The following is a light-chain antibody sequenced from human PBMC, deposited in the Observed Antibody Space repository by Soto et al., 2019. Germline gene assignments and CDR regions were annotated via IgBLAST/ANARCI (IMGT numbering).Light chain of an antibody. CDR3: LQDYPYPWT. Sequence: GDRVTITCRASQSISSWLAWYQQKPGKAPKLLIYDASSLESGVPSRFSGSGSGTEFTLTISSLQPEDFATYYCLQDYPYPWTFGRGTRLEIK. CDR2: DAS. CDR1: QSISSW. V-gene: IGKV1-5*01. J-gene: IGKJ5*01.